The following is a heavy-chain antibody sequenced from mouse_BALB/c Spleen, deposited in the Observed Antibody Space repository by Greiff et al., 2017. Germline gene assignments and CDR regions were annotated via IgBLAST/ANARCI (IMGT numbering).Heavy chain of an antibody. D-gene: IGHD1-1*01. CDR1: GFTFSSYG. Sequence: EVMLVESGGGLVQPGGSLKLSCAASGFTFSSYGMSWVRQTPDKRLELVATINSNGGSTYYPDSVKGRFTISRDNAKNTLYLQMSSLKSEDTAMYYCARDKGFIWGQGTSVTVSS. V-gene: IGHV5-6-3*01. CDR3: ARDKGFI. J-gene: IGHJ4*01. CDR2: INSNGGST.